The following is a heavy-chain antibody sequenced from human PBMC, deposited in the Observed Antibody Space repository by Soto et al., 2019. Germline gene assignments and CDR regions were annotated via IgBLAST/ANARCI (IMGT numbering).Heavy chain of an antibody. Sequence: QVQLVQSGAEVKKPGASVKVSCKASGYTFTGYYMHWVRQAPGQGLAWMGWINPNSGGTNYAQKFQGRVTMTRDTSISTAYMELSRLRSDDTAVYYCARAGYSYGPNEGYYGMDVWGQGTTVTVSS. V-gene: IGHV1-2*02. D-gene: IGHD5-18*01. CDR3: ARAGYSYGPNEGYYGMDV. J-gene: IGHJ6*02. CDR2: INPNSGGT. CDR1: GYTFTGYY.